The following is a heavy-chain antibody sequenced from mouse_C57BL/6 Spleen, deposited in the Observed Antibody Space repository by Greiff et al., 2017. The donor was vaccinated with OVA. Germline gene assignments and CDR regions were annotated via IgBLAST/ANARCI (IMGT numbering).Heavy chain of an antibody. D-gene: IGHD2-3*01. Sequence: EVQLVESGGGLVQPGGSLKLSCAASGFTFSDYYMYWVRQTPEKRLEWVAYISNGGGSTYYPDTVKGRFTISRDNAMNTLYLQMSRLKSEDTAMYYCARQDGYPYFAMDYWGQGTSVTVSS. CDR3: ARQDGYPYFAMDY. CDR1: GFTFSDYY. V-gene: IGHV5-12*01. CDR2: ISNGGGST. J-gene: IGHJ4*01.